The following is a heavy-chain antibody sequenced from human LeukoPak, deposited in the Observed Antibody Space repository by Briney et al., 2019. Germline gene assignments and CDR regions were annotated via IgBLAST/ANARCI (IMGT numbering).Heavy chain of an antibody. CDR3: ATSTDTAMVTVVDY. D-gene: IGHD5-18*01. V-gene: IGHV4-59*01. Sequence: SETLSFTCTVSGGSISSYYWSWIRQPPGKGLEWIGYIYYSGSTNYNPSLKSRVTISVDTSKNQFSLKLSSVTAADTAVYYCATSTDTAMVTVVDYWGQGTLVTVSS. CDR1: GGSISSYY. J-gene: IGHJ4*02. CDR2: IYYSGST.